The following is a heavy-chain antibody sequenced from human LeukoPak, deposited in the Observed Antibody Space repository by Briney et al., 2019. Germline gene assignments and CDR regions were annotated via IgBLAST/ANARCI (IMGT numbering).Heavy chain of an antibody. J-gene: IGHJ4*02. CDR1: GFTFSDSA. CDR2: IRSKANSYAT. D-gene: IGHD6-13*01. Sequence: GGSLKLSCAGSGFTFSDSAFHWVRQASGKGLEWVGRIRSKANSYATAYVASVKGRFTISRDSAKNSLYLQMNSLRAEDTAVYYCARGPYSSNWYVDYWGQGTLVTVAS. CDR3: ARGPYSSNWYVDY. V-gene: IGHV3-73*01.